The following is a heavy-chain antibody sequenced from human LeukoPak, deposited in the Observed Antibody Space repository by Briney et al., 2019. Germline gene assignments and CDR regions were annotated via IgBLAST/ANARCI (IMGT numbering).Heavy chain of an antibody. CDR3: AKVRISTGNFDY. V-gene: IGHV3-23*01. J-gene: IGHJ4*02. CDR1: GFTFSSYA. Sequence: GGSLRLSCAASGFTFSSYAMSWVRQAPGKGLEWVSAISGSGGSTYYADSVKGRFTISRGNSKNTLYLQMNSLRAEDTAVYYCAKVRISTGNFDYWGQGTLVTVSS. D-gene: IGHD1-1*01. CDR2: ISGSGGST.